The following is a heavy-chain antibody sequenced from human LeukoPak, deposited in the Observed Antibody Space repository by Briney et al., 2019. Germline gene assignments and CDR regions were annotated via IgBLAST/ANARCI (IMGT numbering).Heavy chain of an antibody. CDR1: GGTFSSYA. D-gene: IGHD6-19*01. CDR2: IIPILGIA. V-gene: IGHV1-69*04. CDR3: ARDKGSSGWYGNWFDP. J-gene: IGHJ5*02. Sequence: ASVKVSCKASGGTFSSYAISWVRQAPGQGLEWMGRIIPILGIANYAQKFQGRVTITADKSTSTAYMELSSLRSEDTAVYYCARDKGSSGWYGNWFDPWGQGTLVTVSS.